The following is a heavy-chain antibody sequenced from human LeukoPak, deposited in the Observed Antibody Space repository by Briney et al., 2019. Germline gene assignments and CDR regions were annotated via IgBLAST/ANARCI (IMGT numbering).Heavy chain of an antibody. CDR2: IYYSGST. J-gene: IGHJ4*02. CDR3: ARGDVVPAPFDY. V-gene: IGHV4-59*01. D-gene: IGHD2-2*01. Sequence: SETLSLTCTVSGGSISSYYWSWIRQPPGKGLEWIGYIYYSGSTNYNPSLTGRVTISVDTSKNQLSLKLSSVTAADTAVYYCARGDVVPAPFDYWGQGTLVTVSS. CDR1: GGSISSYY.